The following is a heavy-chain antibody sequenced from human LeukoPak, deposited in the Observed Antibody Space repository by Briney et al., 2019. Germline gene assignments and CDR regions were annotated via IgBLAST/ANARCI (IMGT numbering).Heavy chain of an antibody. Sequence: GGSLRLSCAASGFTFSSYGMTWVRQAPGKGLEWVSYISSSSSTIYYADSVKGRFTISRDNAKNTLYLQMNSLRAEDTAVYYCTKGISPVISLVYFDYWGQGTLVTVSS. D-gene: IGHD2-15*01. CDR3: TKGISPVISLVYFDY. J-gene: IGHJ4*02. V-gene: IGHV3-48*01. CDR1: GFTFSSYG. CDR2: ISSSSSTI.